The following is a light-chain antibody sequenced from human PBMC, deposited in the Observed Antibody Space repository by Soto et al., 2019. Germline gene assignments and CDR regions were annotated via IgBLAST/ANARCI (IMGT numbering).Light chain of an antibody. CDR3: QVWDSINHRGV. CDR1: NIGSKT. CDR2: DDR. J-gene: IGLJ3*02. V-gene: IGLV3-21*02. Sequence: SYELTQPPSVSVAPGQTARITCGGNNIGSKTVHWYQQRPGQAPVLVVYDDRDRPSGIPERLSGSNSGNMATLTIGRVEAGDEADYYCQVWDSINHRGVFGGGTQLTVL.